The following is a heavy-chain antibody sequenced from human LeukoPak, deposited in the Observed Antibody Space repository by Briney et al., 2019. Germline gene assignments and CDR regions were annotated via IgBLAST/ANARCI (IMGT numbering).Heavy chain of an antibody. CDR1: GFTFSSYS. CDR2: ISSSSSYI. Sequence: EGSLRLSCAASGFTFSSYSMNWVRQAPGKGLEWVSSISSSSSYIYYADSVKGRFTISRDNAKNSLYLQMNSLRAEDTAVYYCARAGEVGATGAFDIWGQGTMVTVSS. V-gene: IGHV3-21*01. CDR3: ARAGEVGATGAFDI. D-gene: IGHD1-26*01. J-gene: IGHJ3*02.